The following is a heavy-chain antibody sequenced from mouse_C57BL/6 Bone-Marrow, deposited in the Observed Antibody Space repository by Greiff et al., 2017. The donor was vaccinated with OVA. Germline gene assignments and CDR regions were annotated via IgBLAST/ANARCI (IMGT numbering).Heavy chain of an antibody. J-gene: IGHJ1*03. Sequence: EVKLQESGPGLVKPSQSLSLTCSVTGYSITSGYYWNWIRQFPGNKLEWMGYISYDGSNNYNPSLKNRISITRDTSKNQFFLKLNSVTTEDTATYYCAKGRFPFVWGTGTTVTVSS. V-gene: IGHV3-6*01. CDR1: GYSITSGYY. CDR3: AKGRFPFV. CDR2: ISYDGSN.